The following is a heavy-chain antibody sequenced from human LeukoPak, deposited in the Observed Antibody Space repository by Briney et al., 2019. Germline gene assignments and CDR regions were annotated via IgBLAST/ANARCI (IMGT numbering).Heavy chain of an antibody. J-gene: IGHJ4*02. CDR1: GITFSSHN. Sequence: TTGGSLRLSCAASGITFSSHNMNWVGQAPGKGPEWVSSISGTSGFIYYADSVEGRFTISRDNARNSLYLQMNSLRAEDTAVYYCATTRMQWLDGYFDYWGQGSLVTVSS. D-gene: IGHD6-19*01. CDR2: ISGTSGFI. CDR3: ATTRMQWLDGYFDY. V-gene: IGHV3-21*01.